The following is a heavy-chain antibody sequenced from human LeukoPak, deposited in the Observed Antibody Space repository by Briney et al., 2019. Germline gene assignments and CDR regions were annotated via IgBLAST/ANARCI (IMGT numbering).Heavy chain of an antibody. V-gene: IGHV3-23*01. CDR3: ARGAVAAGRLDY. Sequence: GGSLRLSCSASGFTFSSYAMSWVRQAPGKGLEWVSSISGSGGYTYYADSVKGRFTISRDSSKNTLYLQMNSLRAEDTAVYYCARGAVAAGRLDYWGQGTLLTVSS. D-gene: IGHD6-19*01. CDR1: GFTFSSYA. J-gene: IGHJ4*02. CDR2: ISGSGGYT.